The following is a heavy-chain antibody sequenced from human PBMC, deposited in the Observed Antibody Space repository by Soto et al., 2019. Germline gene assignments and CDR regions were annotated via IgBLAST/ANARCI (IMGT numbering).Heavy chain of an antibody. CDR2: IYYSGST. Sequence: PSETLSLTCAVSGGSISSGTYFWTWIRQHPGKGLEWIGYIYYSGSTYYNPSLKSRVTISVDTSKNQFSLKLSSVTAADTAVYYCARVRVWRSYGMDVWGQGTTVTVSS. V-gene: IGHV4-30-4*08. D-gene: IGHD6-6*01. J-gene: IGHJ6*02. CDR1: GGSISSGTYF. CDR3: ARVRVWRSYGMDV.